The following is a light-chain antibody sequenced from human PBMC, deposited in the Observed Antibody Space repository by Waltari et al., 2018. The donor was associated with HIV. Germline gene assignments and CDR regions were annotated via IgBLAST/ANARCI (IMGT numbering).Light chain of an antibody. CDR3: SSYTSFSTVL. CDR1: SSDVGTYRL. J-gene: IGLJ2*01. V-gene: IGLV2-23*03. Sequence: QSALTPPASVSGSPGQSITISCTGSSSDVGTYRLVSWYQHHPGKAPKLMIYEGNKRPSGVSNRFSGSKSGTTASLTISGLQAEDEADYYCSSYTSFSTVLFGGGTKLTVL. CDR2: EGN.